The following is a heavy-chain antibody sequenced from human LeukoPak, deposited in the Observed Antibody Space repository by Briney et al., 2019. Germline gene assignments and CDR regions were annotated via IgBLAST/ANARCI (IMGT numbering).Heavy chain of an antibody. CDR1: GFTFSSYA. CDR3: AKDPYYCDSSGYLDY. V-gene: IGHV3-23*01. Sequence: GGSLRLSCAASGFTFSSYAMSWVRQAPGKGLEWVSAISGSGGSTYYADSVKGRFTISRDNSKNTLYLQMNSLRAEDTAVYYCAKDPYYCDSSGYLDYWGQGTLVTVSS. CDR2: ISGSGGST. D-gene: IGHD3-22*01. J-gene: IGHJ4*02.